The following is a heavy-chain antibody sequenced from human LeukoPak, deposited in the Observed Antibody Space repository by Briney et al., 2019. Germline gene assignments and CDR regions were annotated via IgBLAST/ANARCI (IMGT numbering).Heavy chain of an antibody. Sequence: RGSLRLSCAASGFTFSSYAMSWVRQAPGKGLEWVSAISGSGGSTYYADSVKGRFTISRDNSKNTLYLQMNSLRAEDTAVYYCAKFLGLRTGQGPRGYYYYMDVWGKGTTVTVS. CDR3: AKFLGLRTGQGPRGYYYYMDV. D-gene: IGHD1-1*01. CDR1: GFTFSSYA. V-gene: IGHV3-23*01. CDR2: ISGSGGST. J-gene: IGHJ6*03.